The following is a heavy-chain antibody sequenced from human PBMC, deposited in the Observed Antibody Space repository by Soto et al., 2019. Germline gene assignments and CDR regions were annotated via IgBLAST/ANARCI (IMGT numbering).Heavy chain of an antibody. J-gene: IGHJ4*02. CDR2: IWYDGSNR. CDR1: GFTFSSYG. D-gene: IGHD3-22*01. Sequence: GGSLRLSCAASGFTFSSYGMHWVRQAPGKGLEWVAVIWYDGSNRYYADAVKGRFTISRDNSKNTLYLQMNRLSAEDTAVYYGARSSGYSPFSDYWGQGTLVTVSS. V-gene: IGHV3-33*01. CDR3: ARSSGYSPFSDY.